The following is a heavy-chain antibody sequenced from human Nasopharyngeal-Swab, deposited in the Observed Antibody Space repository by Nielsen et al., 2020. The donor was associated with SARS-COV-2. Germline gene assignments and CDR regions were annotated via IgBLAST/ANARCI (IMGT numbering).Heavy chain of an antibody. V-gene: IGHV3-21*01. Sequence: WIRQPPGKGLEWVSSISSSSSYIYYADSVKGRFTISRDNAKNSLYLQMNSLRAEDTAVYYCARDGGARSLSHYYYYYMDVWGKGTTVTVSS. J-gene: IGHJ6*03. D-gene: IGHD1-26*01. CDR3: ARDGGARSLSHYYYYYMDV. CDR2: ISSSSSYI.